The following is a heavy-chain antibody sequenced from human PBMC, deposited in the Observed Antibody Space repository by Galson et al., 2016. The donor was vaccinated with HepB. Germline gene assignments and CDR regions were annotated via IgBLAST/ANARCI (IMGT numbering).Heavy chain of an antibody. J-gene: IGHJ4*02. CDR3: VHAYHKYCSRTTCYTIFDY. Sequence: PALVQPTQTLTLPCTLSGVSLTTSAVGVGWIRQPPGEALGWLAPIYWNNDKRSRPSLKTRLTITQDTSKKQVSLQMTNMDPVETSTYHCVHAYHKYCSRTTCYTIFDYWGQGTRVTVSS. CDR1: GVSLTTSAVG. CDR2: IYWNNDK. V-gene: IGHV2-5*01. D-gene: IGHD2-2*02.